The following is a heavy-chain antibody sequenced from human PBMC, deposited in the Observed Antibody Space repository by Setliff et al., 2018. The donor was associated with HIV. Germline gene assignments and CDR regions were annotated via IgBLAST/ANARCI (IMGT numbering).Heavy chain of an antibody. D-gene: IGHD3-16*02. Sequence: VASVMVSCKASGYSFTSHSMHWVRQAPGQRLEWMGWINTGNGNTKYSQKFQDRVTITRDTSANTGYLEVTGLRFEDTAVYYCARDRVPKRGHSYREPDFDPWGQGTLVTVSS. CDR3: ARDRVPKRGHSYREPDFDP. J-gene: IGHJ5*02. CDR2: INTGNGNT. CDR1: GYSFTSHS. V-gene: IGHV1-3*04.